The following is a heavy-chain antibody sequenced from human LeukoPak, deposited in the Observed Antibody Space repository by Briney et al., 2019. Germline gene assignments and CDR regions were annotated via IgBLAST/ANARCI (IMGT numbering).Heavy chain of an antibody. V-gene: IGHV4-4*07. CDR2: IYITGST. CDR1: GASISSYY. D-gene: IGHD6-13*01. J-gene: IGHJ4*02. Sequence: SETLSLTCTVSGASISSYYWNWIRQPAGKGLEWIGRIYITGSTNYTPSLKSRLTMSLDTSKNQFSLKLNSVTAADTAVYYCARDLSSSWYLASDYWGQGTLVTVSS. CDR3: ARDLSSSWYLASDY.